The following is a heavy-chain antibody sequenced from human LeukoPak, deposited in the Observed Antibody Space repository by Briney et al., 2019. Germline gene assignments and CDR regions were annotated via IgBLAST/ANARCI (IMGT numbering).Heavy chain of an antibody. D-gene: IGHD3-22*01. J-gene: IGHJ4*02. V-gene: IGHV4-30-4*01. CDR3: ARGGGYYYHDSSGYYADY. CDR2: IYYSGST. Sequence: SETLSLTCTGSGGSISSGDYYWSWLRQPPGKGLERIGYIYYSGSTYDNPSLKSRVTISVDTSKNQFSLKLSSVTAADTAVYYCARGGGYYYHDSSGYYADYWGQGTLVTVSS. CDR1: GGSISSGDYY.